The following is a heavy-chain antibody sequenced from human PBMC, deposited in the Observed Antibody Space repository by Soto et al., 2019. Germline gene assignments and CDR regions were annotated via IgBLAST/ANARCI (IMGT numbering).Heavy chain of an antibody. J-gene: IGHJ6*02. D-gene: IGHD3-10*01. CDR2: IVVGSGNT. CDR1: GFTFTSSA. CDR3: AAEPFGEEAYYYGMDV. Sequence: QMQLVQSGPEVKKPGTSVKVSCKASGFTFTSSAVQWVRQARGQRLEWIGWIVVGSGNTNYAQKYQERVTITKDMSTSTADMELSSLRSEDTAVYYCAAEPFGEEAYYYGMDVWGQGTTVTVSS. V-gene: IGHV1-58*01.